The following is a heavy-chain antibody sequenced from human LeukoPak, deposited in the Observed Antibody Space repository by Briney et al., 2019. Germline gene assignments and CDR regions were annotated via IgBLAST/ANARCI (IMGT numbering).Heavy chain of an antibody. CDR2: ISYDGSNK. D-gene: IGHD6-19*01. V-gene: IGHV3-30*14. Sequence: PGGSLRLSCAASGFTFSSYAMHWVRQAPGKGLEWVAVISYDGSNKYYADSVKGRFTISRDNSKNTLYLQMNSLRAEDTAVYYCARTGFRLAVAGRTNNWFDPWGQGTLVTVSS. CDR3: ARTGFRLAVAGRTNNWFDP. CDR1: GFTFSSYA. J-gene: IGHJ5*02.